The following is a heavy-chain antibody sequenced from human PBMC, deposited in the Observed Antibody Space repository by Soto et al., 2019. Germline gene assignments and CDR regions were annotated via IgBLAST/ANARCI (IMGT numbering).Heavy chain of an antibody. V-gene: IGHV3-23*01. Sequence: PGGSLRLSCAASGFTFSSYAMSWVRQAPGKGLEWVSAISGSGGSTYYADSVKGRFTISRDNSKNTLYLQMNSLRAEDTAVYYCAKDLLIAAAGIRGNPNFDYWGQGTLVTVSS. CDR2: ISGSGGST. CDR3: AKDLLIAAAGIRGNPNFDY. D-gene: IGHD6-13*01. CDR1: GFTFSSYA. J-gene: IGHJ4*02.